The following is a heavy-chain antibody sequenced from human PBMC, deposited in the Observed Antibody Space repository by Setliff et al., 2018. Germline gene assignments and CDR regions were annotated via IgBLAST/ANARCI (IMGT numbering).Heavy chain of an antibody. CDR3: RLWFGELLRDY. V-gene: IGHV3-53*01. D-gene: IGHD3-10*01. CDR1: GVTVSAYD. CDR2: LDNDGST. J-gene: IGHJ4*02. Sequence: PGGSLRLSCAASGVTVSAYDMSWVRQAPGKGLEWVSLLDNDGSTYYSDSVKGRFTISRGTSKNTLYLQMSSLRPEDTAVYYCRLWFGELLRDYWGQGTLVTVSS.